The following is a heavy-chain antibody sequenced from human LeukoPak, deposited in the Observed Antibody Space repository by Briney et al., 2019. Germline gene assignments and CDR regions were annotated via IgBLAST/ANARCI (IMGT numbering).Heavy chain of an antibody. J-gene: IGHJ6*02. Sequence: ASVKVACKASGYTFNSFGISWVGQAPGQGLEWMGWISAYNCNTYHPEKYQDRLTMTTDTRTSTAYMKLRSLSSEETAIYYCARDTVMMVGSYYYGKDVWGQGTTVTVSS. V-gene: IGHV1-18*01. CDR2: ISAYNCNT. CDR1: GYTFNSFG. D-gene: IGHD2-15*01. CDR3: ARDTVMMVGSYYYGKDV.